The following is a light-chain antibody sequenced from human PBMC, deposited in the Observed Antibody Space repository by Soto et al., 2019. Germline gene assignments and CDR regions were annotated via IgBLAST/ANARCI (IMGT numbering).Light chain of an antibody. CDR3: AAWDDSRNAVV. Sequence: QSVLTQPPSASETPGQRVTISCSGSSSNVGSNTVDWYQQLPGTAPKLLIYHNNQRPSGVPDRLSGSKSGTSASLAISGLQSEDEADYYCAAWDDSRNAVVFGGGTKLTVL. J-gene: IGLJ2*01. CDR2: HNN. CDR1: SSNVGSNT. V-gene: IGLV1-44*01.